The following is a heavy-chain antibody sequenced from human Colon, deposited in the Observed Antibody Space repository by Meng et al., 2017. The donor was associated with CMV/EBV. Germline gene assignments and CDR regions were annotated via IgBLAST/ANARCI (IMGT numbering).Heavy chain of an antibody. Sequence: ASVKVSCKASGYTFTGYYMHWVRQAPGQGLEWMGWINPNSGGTNYAQKFQGRVTMTRDTSISTAYMELSRLRSDDTAVYYCARVGARVIVVVPAAIPMIWFDPWGQGTLVTVS. D-gene: IGHD2-2*01. CDR1: GYTFTGYY. J-gene: IGHJ5*02. V-gene: IGHV1-2*02. CDR3: ARVGARVIVVVPAAIPMIWFDP. CDR2: INPNSGGT.